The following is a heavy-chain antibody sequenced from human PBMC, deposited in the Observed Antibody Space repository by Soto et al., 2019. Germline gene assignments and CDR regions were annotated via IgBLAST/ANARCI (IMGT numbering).Heavy chain of an antibody. J-gene: IGHJ4*02. Sequence: SETLSLTCAVYGGSFSGYYWSWIRQPPGKGLEWIGEINHSGSTNYNPSLKSRVTISVDTSKNQFSLKLSSVTAADTAVYYCARGLRLWFLDYWGQGTLVTVSS. CDR3: ARGLRLWFLDY. D-gene: IGHD3-10*01. CDR2: INHSGST. V-gene: IGHV4-34*01. CDR1: GGSFSGYY.